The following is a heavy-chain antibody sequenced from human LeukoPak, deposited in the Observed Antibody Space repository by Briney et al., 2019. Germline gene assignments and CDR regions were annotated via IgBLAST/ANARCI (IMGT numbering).Heavy chain of an antibody. V-gene: IGHV3-7*03. Sequence: GGSLRLSCAASGFTFSSYWMGWVRQAPGKGLEWVANIKQDGSEKYYVDSVKGRFTISRDNAKNSLYLQMNSLRAEDTAVYYCAKSTVTPGFFQLLREYFQHWGQGTLVTVSS. CDR3: AKSTVTPGFFQLLREYFQH. CDR2: IKQDGSEK. J-gene: IGHJ1*01. D-gene: IGHD4-17*01. CDR1: GFTFSSYW.